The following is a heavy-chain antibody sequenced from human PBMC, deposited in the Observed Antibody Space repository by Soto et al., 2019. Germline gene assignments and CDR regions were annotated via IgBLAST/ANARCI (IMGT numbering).Heavy chain of an antibody. CDR3: ARSQGSSTSLEIYYYYYYGMDV. CDR1: GGTFSSYA. V-gene: IGHV1-69*01. D-gene: IGHD2-2*01. CDR2: IIPISDTT. Sequence: QVQLVQSGAEVKKPGSSVKVSCKASGGTFSSYAISWVRQAPGQGLEWMGGIIPISDTTNYAQKCQGRVTTTSNESTDTAYMELSSLRSEETAVYYCARSQGSSTSLEIYYYYYYGMDVWGQGTTVTVSS. J-gene: IGHJ6*02.